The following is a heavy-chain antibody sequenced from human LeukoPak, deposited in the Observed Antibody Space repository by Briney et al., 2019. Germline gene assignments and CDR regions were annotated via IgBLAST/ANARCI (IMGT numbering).Heavy chain of an antibody. CDR3: ARGPYYDFWSGYSYYFDY. Sequence: SETLSLTCTVSGGSISSYYWSWIRQPPGKGLEWIGYIYYSGSTNYNPSLKSRVTISVDTSKNQFSLKLSSATAADTAVYYCARGPYYDFWSGYSYYFDYWGQGTLVTVSS. J-gene: IGHJ4*02. CDR2: IYYSGST. V-gene: IGHV4-59*01. D-gene: IGHD3-3*01. CDR1: GGSISSYY.